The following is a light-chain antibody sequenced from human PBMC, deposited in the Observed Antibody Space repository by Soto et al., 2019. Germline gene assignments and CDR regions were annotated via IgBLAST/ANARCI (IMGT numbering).Light chain of an antibody. V-gene: IGKV1-5*01. CDR1: QSIINW. J-gene: IGKJ1*01. CDR2: DAS. CDR3: QQYYSYPQT. Sequence: DVQMTQSPSTLSASVVVRVTITCRASQSIINWLAWYQQKPGKAPKLLIYDASTLQSGVPSRYSGSGSGTDFTLTISCLQSEDFATYYCQQYYSYPQTFGQGTKVDIK.